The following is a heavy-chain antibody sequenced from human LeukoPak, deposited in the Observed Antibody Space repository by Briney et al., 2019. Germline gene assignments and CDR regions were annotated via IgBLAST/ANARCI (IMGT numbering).Heavy chain of an antibody. V-gene: IGHV3-49*04. D-gene: IGHD3-3*01. CDR2: IRSKAYRWTT. Sequence: GGSLRLSCTASGFTLGDYAMSWVRQDPGKGMEWVGFIRSKAYRWTTEYAASVKVRFTISRDGSKSIAYLQMNSLKTEDTAVYYCTRDRTRYDFWSGYYKDWGEGTLVTVSS. CDR3: TRDRTRYDFWSGYYKD. CDR1: GFTLGDYA. J-gene: IGHJ4*02.